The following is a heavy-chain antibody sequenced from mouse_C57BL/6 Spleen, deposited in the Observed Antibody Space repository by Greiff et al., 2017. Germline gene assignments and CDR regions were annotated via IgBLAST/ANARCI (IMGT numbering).Heavy chain of an antibody. V-gene: IGHV5-6*01. J-gene: IGHJ4*01. CDR2: ISSGGSYT. CDR1: GFTFSSYG. CDR3: ARHAGREARDY. Sequence: EVHLVESGGDLVKPGGSLKLSCAASGFTFSSYGMSWVRQTPDKRLEWVATISSGGSYTYYPDSVKGRFTISRDNAKNTLYLQMSSLKSEDTAMYYCARHAGREARDYWGQGTSVTVSS. D-gene: IGHD3-3*01.